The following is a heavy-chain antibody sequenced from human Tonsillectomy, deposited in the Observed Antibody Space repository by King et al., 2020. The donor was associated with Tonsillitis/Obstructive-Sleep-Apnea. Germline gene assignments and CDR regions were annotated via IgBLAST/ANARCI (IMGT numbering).Heavy chain of an antibody. CDR3: ARRHSITVVPFDY. Sequence: VQLQQWGAGLLKPSETLSLTCAVYGESFNGHYWSWIRQPPGKGLEWIGEINHRGSTNYNPSLKSRVTVSVDTSKNQFSLNLSSVTAADTAVYYCARRHSITVVPFDYWGQGTLVTVSS. V-gene: IGHV4-34*01. D-gene: IGHD1-20*01. J-gene: IGHJ4*02. CDR1: GESFNGHY. CDR2: INHRGST.